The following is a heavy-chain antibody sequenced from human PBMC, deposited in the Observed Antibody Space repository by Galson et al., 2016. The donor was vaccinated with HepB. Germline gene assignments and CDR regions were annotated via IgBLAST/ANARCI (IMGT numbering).Heavy chain of an antibody. CDR3: ARVGVTTDY. V-gene: IGHV3-74*01. D-gene: IGHD4-17*01. J-gene: IGHJ4*02. CDR1: GFTFSSYW. Sequence: SLRLSCAASGFTFSSYWMHWVRQVLGKGLVWVSRINSDGSSTSYADSVKGRFTISRDNAKNTLYLQMNSLRVEDTAVYYCARVGVTTDYWGQGTLVTVAS. CDR2: INSDGSST.